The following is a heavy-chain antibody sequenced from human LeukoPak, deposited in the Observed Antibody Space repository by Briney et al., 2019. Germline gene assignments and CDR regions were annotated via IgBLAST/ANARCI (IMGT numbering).Heavy chain of an antibody. CDR1: GGSISSTNW. CDR3: ARRTMDSRGYSSSGVFDI. D-gene: IGHD6-13*01. V-gene: IGHV4-4*02. CDR2: ISLAGRT. Sequence: SETLSLTCGVSGGSISSTNWWSWVRQPPGQGLEWIGEISLAGRTNYNPSLKRRGTISVDTSKNEFSLKLSSVTAADTAVYSCARRTMDSRGYSSSGVFDIWGQGTMITVSS. J-gene: IGHJ3*02.